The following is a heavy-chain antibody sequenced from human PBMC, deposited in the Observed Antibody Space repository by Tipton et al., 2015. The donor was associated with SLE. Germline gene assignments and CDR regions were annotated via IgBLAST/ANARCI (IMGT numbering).Heavy chain of an antibody. Sequence: TLSLTCTISGGSISAYYWNWFRQPAGKGLEWIGRIYSTGSTNYNPSLKSRLTLSIDTSKNQFSLKLSSVTAADTAVYYCVRLELPATKADYWGPGTLVTVSS. CDR1: GGSISAYY. CDR2: IYSTGST. J-gene: IGHJ4*02. D-gene: IGHD5-24*01. CDR3: VRLELPATKADY. V-gene: IGHV4-4*07.